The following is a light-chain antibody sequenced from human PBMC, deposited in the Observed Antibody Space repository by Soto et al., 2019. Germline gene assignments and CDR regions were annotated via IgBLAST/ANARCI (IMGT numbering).Light chain of an antibody. J-gene: IGKJ1*01. CDR1: QSVSTN. CDR2: GAS. Sequence: DIVMTQSPSSLSVPPLERSTLSCRASQSVSTNFAWYLQKPGQAPRLLIYGASTRATAVPARFTASGSGTEFTLSISSLQSDDFGVYYCQQYDTWPRTFGQGTKVDIK. V-gene: IGKV3-15*01. CDR3: QQYDTWPRT.